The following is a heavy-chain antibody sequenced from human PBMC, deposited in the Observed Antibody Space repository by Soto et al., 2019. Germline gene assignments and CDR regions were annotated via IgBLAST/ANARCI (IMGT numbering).Heavy chain of an antibody. CDR1: GFTFSIYV. V-gene: IGHV3-23*01. D-gene: IGHD1-1*01. CDR2: ISGSGGDT. Sequence: EVQLLESGGGLVQPGGSLRLSCAASGFTFSIYVMSWVRQAPGKGLEWVSTISGSGGDTFYADSVKGRFTISRDNSKNTLYLQMNSLRAEDTAIDYWAKEGTIYNRDVWGEGNTVTVAA. J-gene: IGHJ6*04. CDR3: AKEGTIYNRDV.